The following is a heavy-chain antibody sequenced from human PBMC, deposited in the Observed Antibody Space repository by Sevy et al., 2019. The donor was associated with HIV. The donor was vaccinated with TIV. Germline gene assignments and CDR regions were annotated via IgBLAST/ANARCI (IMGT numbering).Heavy chain of an antibody. V-gene: IGHV1-18*01. Sequence: ASVKVSCKASGYTFTSYGISWVRQAPGQGLEWMGWISAYNGNTNYAQKLQGRVTMTTDTSTSTAYMELRSLRSDDTALYYCARTVAARPGKRVDAFDIWGQGTMVTVSS. CDR2: ISAYNGNT. CDR1: GYTFTSYG. CDR3: ARTVAARPGKRVDAFDI. J-gene: IGHJ3*02. D-gene: IGHD6-6*01.